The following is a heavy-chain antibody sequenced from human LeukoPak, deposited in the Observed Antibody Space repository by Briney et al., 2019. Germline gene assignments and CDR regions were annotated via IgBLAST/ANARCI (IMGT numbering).Heavy chain of an antibody. J-gene: IGHJ4*02. CDR2: ISSSSSTI. CDR1: GFTFSSYE. Sequence: GGSLRLSCAASGFTFSSYEMNWVRQAPGKGLEWVSYISSSSSTIYYADSVKGRFTISRDNAKNSLYLQMNSLRAEDTAVYYCARDTLYYFGYWGQGTLVTVSS. CDR3: ARDTLYYFGY. V-gene: IGHV3-48*01.